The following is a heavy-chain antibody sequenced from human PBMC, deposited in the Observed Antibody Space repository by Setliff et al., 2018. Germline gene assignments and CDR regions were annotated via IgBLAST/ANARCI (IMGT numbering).Heavy chain of an antibody. V-gene: IGHV3-23*01. CDR2: IXXXXXXX. Sequence: GSLRLSCAASGFTFSSYAMSWVRQAPGKGLEWVSAIXXXXXXXXXXXXVXXXFTXXXXNSKNTLYLQMNSLRAEDTAVYYCAKVTNYYGSGSYLDYWGQGTLVTVSS. CDR1: GFTFSSYA. J-gene: IGHJ4*02. CDR3: AKVTNYYGSGSYLDY. D-gene: IGHD3-10*01.